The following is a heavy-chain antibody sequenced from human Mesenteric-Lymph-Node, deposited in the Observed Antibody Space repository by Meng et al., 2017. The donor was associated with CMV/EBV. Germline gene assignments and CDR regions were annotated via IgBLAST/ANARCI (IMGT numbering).Heavy chain of an antibody. CDR2: IKQDGSEK. CDR3: AKVAVLYYDFWSGYPD. Sequence: GESLKISCAASGFSFSSYWMSWVRQAPGKGLEWVANIKQDGSEKYYVDSVKGRFTISRDNAKKSLYLQMNSLRAEDTAVYYCAKVAVLYYDFWSGYPDWGQGTLVTVSS. J-gene: IGHJ4*02. D-gene: IGHD3-3*01. V-gene: IGHV3-7*03. CDR1: GFSFSSYW.